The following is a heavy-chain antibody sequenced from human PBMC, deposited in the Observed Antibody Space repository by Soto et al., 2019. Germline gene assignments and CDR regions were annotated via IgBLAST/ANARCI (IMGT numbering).Heavy chain of an antibody. CDR3: ARMRIITPYYFDY. J-gene: IGHJ4*02. D-gene: IGHD3-22*01. CDR2: IYPGDSDT. CDR1: GYSFTSYW. V-gene: IGHV5-51*01. Sequence: PGESLKISCKGSGYSFTSYWIGWVRQMPGKGLEWMGIIYPGDSDTRYSPPFQGQVTISADKSISTAYLQWSSLKASDTAMYYCARMRIITPYYFDYWGQGTLVTVSS.